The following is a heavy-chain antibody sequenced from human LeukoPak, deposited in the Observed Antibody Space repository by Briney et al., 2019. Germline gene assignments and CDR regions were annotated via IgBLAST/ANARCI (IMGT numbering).Heavy chain of an antibody. CDR2: IYYSGTT. V-gene: IGHV4-59*08. Sequence: SETLSLTCTVSGASLTSHYWSWIRQPPGKGLEYIAYIYYSGTTNYNPSLKSRVTISIDTSKNQFSLKLTSVTAADTAVYYCARLTDDVVVPSITYHYFDSWGQGTRVTVSS. J-gene: IGHJ4*02. CDR1: GASLTSHY. CDR3: ARLTDDVVVPSITYHYFDS. D-gene: IGHD2-2*01.